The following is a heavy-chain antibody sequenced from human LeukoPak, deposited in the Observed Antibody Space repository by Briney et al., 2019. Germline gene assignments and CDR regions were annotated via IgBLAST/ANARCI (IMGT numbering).Heavy chain of an antibody. V-gene: IGHV4-59*11. CDR1: DGSISSHY. CDR2: NYYSGST. D-gene: IGHD2-8*02. Sequence: PSETLSLTCTVSDGSISSHYWSWIRQPPGKGLEWMGYNYYSGSTNSNPSLKSRVTILVDTSKNQFSLNLFSVTAADTAVYYCARGRPIWSSLHSDYMDVWGKGTTVTVSS. CDR3: ARGRPIWSSLHSDYMDV. J-gene: IGHJ6*03.